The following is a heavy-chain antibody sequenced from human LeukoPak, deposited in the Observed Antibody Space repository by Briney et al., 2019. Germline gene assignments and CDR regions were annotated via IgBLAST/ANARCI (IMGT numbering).Heavy chain of an antibody. D-gene: IGHD6-13*01. V-gene: IGHV4-59*01. J-gene: IGHJ2*01. CDR2: IYYSGST. CDR1: GGSIRSYY. Sequence: SETLSLTCTVSGGSIRSYYWSWIRQPPGKGLEWIAYIYYSGSTNYNPSLKSRVTISVDTSKNQFSLKLSSVTAADTAVYYCAGVYYSNSYDYWYFDLWGRGTLVTVSS. CDR3: AGVYYSNSYDYWYFDL.